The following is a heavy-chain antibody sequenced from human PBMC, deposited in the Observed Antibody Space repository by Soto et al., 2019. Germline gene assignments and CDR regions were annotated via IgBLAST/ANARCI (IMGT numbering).Heavy chain of an antibody. D-gene: IGHD2-15*01. CDR1: GYTFTTYG. CDR3: AREYCSGGSCYGHDY. V-gene: IGHV1-18*01. Sequence: ASVKVSCKASGYTFTTYGISWVRQAPGQGLEWMGWISAYNDNTNYAQNLQGRVTMTTDTSTSTAYMELRSLRSDDTAVYYCAREYCSGGSCYGHDYWGQGTMVTVSS. CDR2: ISAYNDNT. J-gene: IGHJ4*02.